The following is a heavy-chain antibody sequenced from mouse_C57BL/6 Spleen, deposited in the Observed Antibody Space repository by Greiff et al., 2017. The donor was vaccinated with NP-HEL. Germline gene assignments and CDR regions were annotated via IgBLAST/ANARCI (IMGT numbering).Heavy chain of an antibody. V-gene: IGHV1-26*01. Sequence: EVQLQQSGPELVKPGASVKISCKASGYTFTDYYMNWVKQSHGKSLEWIGDINPNNGGTSYNQKFKGKATLTVDKSSSTAYMELRSLTSEDSAVYYCARTGDPPWGQGTLVTVSA. CDR3: ARTGDPP. J-gene: IGHJ3*01. CDR1: GYTFTDYY. CDR2: INPNNGGT.